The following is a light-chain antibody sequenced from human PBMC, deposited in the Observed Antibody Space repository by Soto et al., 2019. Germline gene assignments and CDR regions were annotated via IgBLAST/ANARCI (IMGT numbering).Light chain of an antibody. Sequence: QSVLTQPASVSGSPGQSITISCTGTSSDVGGYNYVSWYQHHPGKAPKLMIYEVTNRPSGVSNRFSGSKSGNTASLTISGLQAEDEAEYYCSSFTSSRTRVFGGGTQLTVL. CDR3: SSFTSSRTRV. CDR1: SSDVGGYNY. V-gene: IGLV2-14*01. CDR2: EVT. J-gene: IGLJ2*01.